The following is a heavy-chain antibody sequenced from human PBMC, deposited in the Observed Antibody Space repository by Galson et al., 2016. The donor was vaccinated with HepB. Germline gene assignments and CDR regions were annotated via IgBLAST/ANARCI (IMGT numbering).Heavy chain of an antibody. CDR1: GFTFSSQT. CDR3: GADRSVLPFFDWTSSIDD. CDR2: ISSDGSNK. J-gene: IGHJ4*02. Sequence: SLRLSCAASGFTFSSQTIHWVRQAPGKGLQWVAVISSDGSNKHYSDSVKGRFTVSRDDSKNTVYLQMNSLRTDDTAVYFCGADRSVLPFFDWTSSIDDWGQGTLVTVSS. D-gene: IGHD3-9*01. V-gene: IGHV3-30*04.